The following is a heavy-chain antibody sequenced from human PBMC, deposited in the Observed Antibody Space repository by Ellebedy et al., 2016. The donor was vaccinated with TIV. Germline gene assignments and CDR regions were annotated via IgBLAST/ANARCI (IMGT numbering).Heavy chain of an antibody. CDR3: ATIDYDSSGYYQPFDY. V-gene: IGHV1-24*01. CDR1: GYTLTDLS. CDR2: FDPEDGET. D-gene: IGHD3-22*01. J-gene: IGHJ4*02. Sequence: ASVKVSCKVSGYTLTDLSMHWVRQAPGKGLEWMGGFDPEDGETIYAQKFQGRVTMTEDTSTDTAYMELSSLRSEDTAVYYCATIDYDSSGYYQPFDYWGQGTLVTVSS.